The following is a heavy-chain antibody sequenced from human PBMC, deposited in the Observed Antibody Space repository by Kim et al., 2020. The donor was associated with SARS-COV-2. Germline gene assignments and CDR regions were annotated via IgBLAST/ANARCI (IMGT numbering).Heavy chain of an antibody. V-gene: IGHV3-11*01. CDR2: ISSSGSTI. Sequence: GGSLRLSCAASGFTFSDYYMSWIRQAPGKGLEWVSYISSSGSTIYYADSVKGRFTISRDNAKNSLYLQMNSLRAEDTAVYYCARVESVRAHGAMAPYYYYYMDVWGKGTTVTVSS. CDR3: ARVESVRAHGAMAPYYYYYMDV. J-gene: IGHJ6*03. D-gene: IGHD5-18*01. CDR1: GFTFSDYY.